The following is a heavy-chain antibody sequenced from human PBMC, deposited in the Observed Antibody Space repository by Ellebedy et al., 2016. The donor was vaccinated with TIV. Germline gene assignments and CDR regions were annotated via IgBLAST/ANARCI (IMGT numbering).Heavy chain of an antibody. J-gene: IGHJ4*02. V-gene: IGHV3-74*01. Sequence: GESLKISXAASGFSFSNYWIHWVRQAPGKGLVWVSIINTDGTAKRYADSVKGRFTISRGNAKNTLYLQMNSLRADDTAVYYCARDRSMTPDSWGQGSLVTVS. D-gene: IGHD2/OR15-2a*01. CDR2: INTDGTAK. CDR3: ARDRSMTPDS. CDR1: GFSFSNYW.